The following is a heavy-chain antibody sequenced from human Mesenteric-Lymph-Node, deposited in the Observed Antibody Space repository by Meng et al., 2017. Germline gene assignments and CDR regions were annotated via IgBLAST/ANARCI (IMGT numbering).Heavy chain of an antibody. J-gene: IGHJ6*02. CDR3: ARVLSDYDILTGYYTFIGAAEDYYGMDV. D-gene: IGHD3-9*01. CDR1: GYTFTSYD. CDR2: MNPNSGNT. Sequence: ASVKVSCKASGYTFTSYDINWVRQATGQGLECMGWMNPNSGNTGYAQKFQGRVTMTRDTSTSTVYMELSSLRSEDTAVYYCARVLSDYDILTGYYTFIGAAEDYYGMDVWGQGTTVTVSS. V-gene: IGHV1-8*01.